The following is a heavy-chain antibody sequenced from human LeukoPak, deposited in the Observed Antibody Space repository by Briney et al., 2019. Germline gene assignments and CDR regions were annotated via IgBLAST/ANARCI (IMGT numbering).Heavy chain of an antibody. CDR2: SKRKTDGGTT. CDR1: GCTFSSYA. CDR3: ATDGYCSGGSCYSYDN. V-gene: IGHV3-15*01. J-gene: IGHJ4*02. D-gene: IGHD2-15*01. Sequence: GGSLTLSCAASGCTFSSYAMNWVRQAPGKGLEWVGRSKRKTDGGTTNYGAAVKGRFSISRDDSKNTIYLQMNSLKTEDTAVYYCATDGYCSGGSCYSYDNWGQGTLVTVSS.